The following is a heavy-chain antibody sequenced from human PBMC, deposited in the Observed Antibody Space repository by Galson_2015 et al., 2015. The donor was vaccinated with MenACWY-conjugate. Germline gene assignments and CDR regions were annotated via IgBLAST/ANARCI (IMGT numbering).Heavy chain of an antibody. D-gene: IGHD6-13*01. CDR2: ISYEGGTK. J-gene: IGHJ5*02. Sequence: SLRLSCAASGFTFSNYCMHWVRQAPGRGLEWVTVISYEGGTKHYVDSVKGRFTTSRDNSQSTLYLQMNSLRAEDTALYFCVKECYERGSSWYDSWGQGTLVTVSS. CDR1: GFTFSNYC. V-gene: IGHV3-30*18. CDR3: VKECYERGSSWYDS.